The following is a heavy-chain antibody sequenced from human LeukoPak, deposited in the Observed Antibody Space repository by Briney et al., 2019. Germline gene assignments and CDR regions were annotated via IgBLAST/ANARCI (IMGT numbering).Heavy chain of an antibody. D-gene: IGHD6-13*01. Sequence: ASVKVSCKASGYTFTSYDINWVRQATGQGLEWMGWMNPNSGNTGYAQKFQGRVTITRNTSISTAYMELSSLRSEDTAVYYCARDPGIAAAGTNWGQGTLVTVSS. CDR1: GYTFTSYD. CDR2: MNPNSGNT. J-gene: IGHJ4*02. CDR3: ARDPGIAAAGTN. V-gene: IGHV1-8*03.